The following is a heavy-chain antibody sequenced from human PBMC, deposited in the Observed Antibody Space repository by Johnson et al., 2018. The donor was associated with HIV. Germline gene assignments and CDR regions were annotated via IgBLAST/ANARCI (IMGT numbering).Heavy chain of an antibody. CDR1: GFTVSNNY. CDR2: IYSGGST. CDR3: ARDGESQQLPLGDAFDI. D-gene: IGHD6-13*01. V-gene: IGHV3-66*01. Sequence: VQLVESGGGLVQSGGSLRLSCGASGFTVSNNYMNWVRQAPGKGLEWVSVIYSGGSTYYAASVKGRFTISRDNSKNTLYLQMNSLRAEDTAVYYCARDGESQQLPLGDAFDIWGQGTMVIVSS. J-gene: IGHJ3*02.